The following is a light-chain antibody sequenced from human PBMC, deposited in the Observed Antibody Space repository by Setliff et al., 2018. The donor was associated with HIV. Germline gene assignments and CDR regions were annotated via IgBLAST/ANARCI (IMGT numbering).Light chain of an antibody. CDR3: CSYAGNYIYV. CDR2: YVT. CDR1: SSDIGTYDY. V-gene: IGLV2-11*01. J-gene: IGLJ1*01. Sequence: QSVLTQPRSVSGSPGQSVTISCSGTSSDIGTYDYVSWFQHHPGNAPKLIIYYVTDRPSGVPDRFSGSKSGNAASLTISGLQAEDEADYYCCSYAGNYIYVFGTGTKV.